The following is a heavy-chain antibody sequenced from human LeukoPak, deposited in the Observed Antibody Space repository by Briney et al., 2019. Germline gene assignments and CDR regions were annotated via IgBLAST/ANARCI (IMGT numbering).Heavy chain of an antibody. CDR3: ARGYCSGGVCYSIYFDY. Sequence: GGCLRLSCAASGFSISTYWMSWVRQAPGKGLEWVANIMQDGSKKYYVDSVKGRFTMSRDNAKNSLYLQMSSLRAEDTAVYYCARGYCSGGVCYSIYFDYWGQGTLVTVSS. V-gene: IGHV3-7*01. J-gene: IGHJ4*02. CDR2: IMQDGSKK. CDR1: GFSISTYW. D-gene: IGHD2-15*01.